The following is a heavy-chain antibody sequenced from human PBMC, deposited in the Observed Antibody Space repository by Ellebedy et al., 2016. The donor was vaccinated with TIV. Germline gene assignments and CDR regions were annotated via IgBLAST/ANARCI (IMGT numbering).Heavy chain of an antibody. CDR2: IKQDGNEK. V-gene: IGHV3-7*01. D-gene: IGHD2/OR15-2a*01. CDR1: GFTLSAYW. J-gene: IGHJ4*02. Sequence: GESLKISCAASGFTLSAYWMSWVRQAPGKGLEWVANIKQDGNEKNYVDSVKGRFTISRDDAKNSLYLQMNSLRAEDTAVYYCARDSNSRAIYWGQGTLVTVSS. CDR3: ARDSNSRAIY.